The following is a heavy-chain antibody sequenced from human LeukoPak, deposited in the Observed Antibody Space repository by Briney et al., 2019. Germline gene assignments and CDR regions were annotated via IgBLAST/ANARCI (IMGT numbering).Heavy chain of an antibody. D-gene: IGHD3-3*02. CDR1: GGSLSSGGYY. Sequence: SETLSLTCTVSGGSLSSGGYYWSWIRQHPGKGLEWIGYIYYSGSTYYNPSLKSRVTISVDTSKNQFSLKLSSVTAADTAVYYCARVGFLERTRFDPWGQGTLVTVSS. V-gene: IGHV4-31*03. J-gene: IGHJ5*02. CDR3: ARVGFLERTRFDP. CDR2: IYYSGST.